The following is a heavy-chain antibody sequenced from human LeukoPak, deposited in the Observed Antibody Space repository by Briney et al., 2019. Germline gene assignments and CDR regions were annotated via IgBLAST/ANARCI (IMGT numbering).Heavy chain of an antibody. CDR2: IYSGGDT. J-gene: IGHJ6*02. Sequence: TGGSLRLSCAASGLTVSSNYMRWVRQAPGKGLEWVSVIYSGGDTYYAGSVRGRFTISRDNSKNTVYLRMDSLGVEDTAVYYCARDLEVVTMGSYFYYGMDVWGQGTTVTVSS. CDR1: GLTVSSNY. CDR3: ARDLEVVTMGSYFYYGMDV. D-gene: IGHD3-3*01. V-gene: IGHV3-66*01.